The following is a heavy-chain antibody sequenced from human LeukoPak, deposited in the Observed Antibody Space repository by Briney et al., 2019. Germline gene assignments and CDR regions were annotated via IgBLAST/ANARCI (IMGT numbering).Heavy chain of an antibody. Sequence: PGGSLRLSCAASGFTFSSYSMNWVRQAPGKGLEWVSYISSSSSTIYYADSVKGRFTISRDNAKNSLYLQMNSLRAEDTAVYYCARDIGDYLLYYFDYWGQGTLVTVSS. D-gene: IGHD4-17*01. CDR2: ISSSSSTI. CDR1: GFTFSSYS. J-gene: IGHJ4*02. CDR3: ARDIGDYLLYYFDY. V-gene: IGHV3-48*01.